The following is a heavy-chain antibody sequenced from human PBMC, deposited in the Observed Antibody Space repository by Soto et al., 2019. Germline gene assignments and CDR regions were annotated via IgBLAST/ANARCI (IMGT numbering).Heavy chain of an antibody. J-gene: IGHJ5*02. CDR3: ARGVSYYDSSGYHNWFDP. CDR2: IYYSGST. Sequence: SETLSLTCTVSGGSISSYYWSWIRQPPGKGLEWIGYIYYSGSTNYNPSLKSRVTISVDTSKNQFSLKLSSVTAADTAVYYCARGVSYYDSSGYHNWFDPWGQGTLVTVSS. V-gene: IGHV4-59*01. CDR1: GGSISSYY. D-gene: IGHD3-22*01.